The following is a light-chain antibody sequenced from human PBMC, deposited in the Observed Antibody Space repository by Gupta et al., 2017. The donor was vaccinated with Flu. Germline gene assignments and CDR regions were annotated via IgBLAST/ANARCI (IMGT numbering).Light chain of an antibody. CDR3: QQHRSYPWT. CDR1: QTIDSW. CDR2: KAS. Sequence: VQLTQSPSTLSASVGDRVTITCRASQTIDSWLAWYQKKPGRAPKSLIYKASSLETGVPSRFSGSGSGTEFSLTISSLQPDDFATYYCQQHRSYPWTFGQGTKVEIK. J-gene: IGKJ1*01. V-gene: IGKV1-5*03.